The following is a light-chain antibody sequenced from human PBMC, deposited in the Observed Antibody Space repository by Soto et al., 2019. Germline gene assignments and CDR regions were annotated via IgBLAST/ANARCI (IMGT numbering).Light chain of an antibody. J-gene: IGLJ3*02. CDR1: SSDVGKYDY. Sequence: QSALTQPPSASGSPGQSVTISCTGTSSDVGKYDYVSWFQHHPGKAPKLIIYEVSKRPSGVPDRFSGSKSGSTASLTVSGLQTEDEADYYCAAWDDRLKGLVFGGGTKLTVL. CDR2: EVS. CDR3: AAWDDRLKGLV. V-gene: IGLV2-8*01.